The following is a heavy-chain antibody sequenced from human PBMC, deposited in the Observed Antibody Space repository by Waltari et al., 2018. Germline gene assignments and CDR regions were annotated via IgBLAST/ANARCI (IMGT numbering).Heavy chain of an antibody. CDR1: GGSISSYY. D-gene: IGHD5-12*01. V-gene: IGHV4-59*01. J-gene: IGHJ6*03. CDR3: ASVQRWLQSTDYYMDV. CDR2: IHYSGTT. Sequence: QVHLQESGPGLVKPSETLSLTCSVSGGSISSYYWSWLRQSPGKGLEWIGYIHYSGTTNDNPSLKSRVTISVDTSKTQFSLKLSSVTAADTAVYYCASVQRWLQSTDYYMDVWGKGTTVTVSS.